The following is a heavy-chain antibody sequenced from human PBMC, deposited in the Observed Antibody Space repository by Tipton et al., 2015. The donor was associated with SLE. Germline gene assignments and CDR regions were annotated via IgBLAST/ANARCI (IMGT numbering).Heavy chain of an antibody. CDR1: GGSISSYY. Sequence: TLSLTCTVSGGSISSYYWSWIRQPPGKGLEWIGYIYYSGGTNYNPSLKSRVTISVDTSKNQFSLKLSSMTAADTAVYYCARGVPLTHDAFDIWGQVTMVTVSS. V-gene: IGHV4-59*01. CDR2: IYYSGGT. CDR3: ARGVPLTHDAFDI. J-gene: IGHJ3*02.